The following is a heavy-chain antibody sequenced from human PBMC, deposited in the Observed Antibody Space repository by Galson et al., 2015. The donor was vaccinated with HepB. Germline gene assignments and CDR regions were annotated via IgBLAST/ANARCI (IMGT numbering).Heavy chain of an antibody. Sequence: SLRLSCAASGFTFSSYGMHWVRQAPGKGLEWVAVISYDGSNKYYADSVKGRFTISRDNSKNTLYLQMNSLRAEDTAVYYCAKEMVIVPPENDAFDIWGQGTMVTVSS. J-gene: IGHJ3*02. D-gene: IGHD3-22*01. CDR2: ISYDGSNK. V-gene: IGHV3-30*18. CDR3: AKEMVIVPPENDAFDI. CDR1: GFTFSSYG.